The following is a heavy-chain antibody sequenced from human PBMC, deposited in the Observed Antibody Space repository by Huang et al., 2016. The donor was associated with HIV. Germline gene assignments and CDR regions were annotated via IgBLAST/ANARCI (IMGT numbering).Heavy chain of an antibody. CDR3: VRDASAYYPLYYFDF. CDR2: INTNTGNP. Sequence: QVQLVQSASELKMPGASVKISCKTSGYTFRRSAMNWVRQAPGQGIEWRGWINTNTGNPTYAPGLAGRFVFSLDTSVNTAYLQISTLKAEDTAVYYCVRDASAYYPLYYFDFWGQGTLVTVSS. J-gene: IGHJ4*02. V-gene: IGHV7-4-1*02. D-gene: IGHD3-3*01. CDR1: GYTFRRSA.